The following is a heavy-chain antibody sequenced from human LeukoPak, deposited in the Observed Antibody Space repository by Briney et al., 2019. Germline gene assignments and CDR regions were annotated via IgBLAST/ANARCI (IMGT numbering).Heavy chain of an antibody. V-gene: IGHV1-8*01. J-gene: IGHJ4*02. CDR3: ARVPDLRYCSGGSCYRFDY. CDR2: MNPNSGNT. CDR1: GYTFTSYD. Sequence: ASVKVSCKASGYTFTSYDINWVRQATGQGLEWMGWMNPNSGNTGYAQKFQGRVTMTRSTSISTAYMEPSSLRSEDTAVYYCARVPDLRYCSGGSCYRFDYWGQGTLVTVSS. D-gene: IGHD2-15*01.